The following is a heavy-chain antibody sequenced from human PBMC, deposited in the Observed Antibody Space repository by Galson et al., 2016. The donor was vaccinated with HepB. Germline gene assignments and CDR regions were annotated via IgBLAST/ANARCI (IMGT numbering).Heavy chain of an antibody. CDR1: GFTVSNNY. CDR2: IYSSGNT. D-gene: IGHD2-8*01. CDR3: ARDNGV. V-gene: IGHV3-53*01. J-gene: IGHJ4*02. Sequence: SLRLSCAASGFTVSNNYLSWVRQAPGKGLELVSLIYSSGNTWYADSVKGRFTNSKDNPQNTLYLQMNSLRAEDTAANYCARDNGVWGQGTLVTVSS.